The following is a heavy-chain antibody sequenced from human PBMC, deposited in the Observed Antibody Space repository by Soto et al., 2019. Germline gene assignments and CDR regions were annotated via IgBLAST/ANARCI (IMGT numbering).Heavy chain of an antibody. D-gene: IGHD2-2*01. CDR2: IYWDDDR. J-gene: IGHJ4*02. Sequence: QITLKESSPTLVKPTQTLTLTCTFSGFSLSTSEVGVGWIRQPPGKALEWLALIYWDDDRRYNPSLKSRINISMDTPKNQVVFTMTDMDPVDTATYYCAHLLGGCNSIKCSPLRFDYWGQGTLVTVSS. V-gene: IGHV2-5*02. CDR1: GFSLSTSEVG. CDR3: AHLLGGCNSIKCSPLRFDY.